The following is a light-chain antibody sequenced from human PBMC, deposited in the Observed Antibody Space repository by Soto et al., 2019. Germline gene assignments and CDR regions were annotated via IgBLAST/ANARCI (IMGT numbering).Light chain of an antibody. Sequence: DIQMTQSPSSVSASVGDRVTITCRASQAINSWLAWYQQKPGKAPKLLIYGASSLQSGVSSRFSGSESGTDFTLAISSLQPEDFATYYCQQANSFPYTFGQGTKLEIK. CDR3: QQANSFPYT. CDR2: GAS. J-gene: IGKJ2*01. CDR1: QAINSW. V-gene: IGKV1D-12*01.